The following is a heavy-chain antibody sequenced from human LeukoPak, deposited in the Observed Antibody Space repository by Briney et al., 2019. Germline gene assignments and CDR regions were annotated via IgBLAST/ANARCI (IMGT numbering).Heavy chain of an antibody. J-gene: IGHJ4*02. D-gene: IGHD4-23*01. CDR3: AIRLRWDFDY. Sequence: SVKASCKASGGTFSTYAINWVRQAPGQGLEWMGRIIPILGIVNYAQKFQGRVTITADKSTSTAYMELSSLRSEDTAVHYCAIRLRWDFDYWGQGTLDTVSS. CDR2: IIPILGIV. CDR1: GGTFSTYA. V-gene: IGHV1-69*04.